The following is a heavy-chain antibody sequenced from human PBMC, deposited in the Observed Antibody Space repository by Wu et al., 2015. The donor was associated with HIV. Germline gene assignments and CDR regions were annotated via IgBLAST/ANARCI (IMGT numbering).Heavy chain of an antibody. CDR2: INPNGGGT. J-gene: IGHJ4*02. Sequence: QVQLVQSGAEMKSPGASVKVSCKASGYTFTGYYVHWVRQAPGQGLEWMGWINPNGGGTNNAQKFQGIVTMTRDTSINTAYMELSRLRSDDTAMYYCVRGLEYGPFDYWGQGTLVTVSS. CDR1: GYTFTGYY. D-gene: IGHD4/OR15-4a*01. V-gene: IGHV1-2*02. CDR3: VRGLEYGPFDY.